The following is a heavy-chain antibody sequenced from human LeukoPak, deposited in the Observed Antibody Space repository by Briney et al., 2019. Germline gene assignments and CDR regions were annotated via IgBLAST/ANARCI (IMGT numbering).Heavy chain of an antibody. D-gene: IGHD3-3*01. Sequence: ASVKVSCKASGYTLINSAIGWVRQAPGQGLEWMGWISPYNGYTKYAESLQGRVTMTTDTSTRTAYMELRSLRSDDTAVYYCARERITIFGVVPTALDYWGQGTLVTVSS. CDR3: ARERITIFGVVPTALDY. CDR2: ISPYNGYT. CDR1: GYTLINSA. V-gene: IGHV1-18*01. J-gene: IGHJ4*02.